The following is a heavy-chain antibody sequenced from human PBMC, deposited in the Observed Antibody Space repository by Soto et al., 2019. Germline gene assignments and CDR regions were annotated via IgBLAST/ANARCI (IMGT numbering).Heavy chain of an antibody. CDR2: IYYSGST. D-gene: IGHD7-27*01. Sequence: SETLSLTCTFSGGSISSYYWSLIRQPPGKGLEWIGYIYYSGSTNYNPSLKSRVTISVDTSKNQFSLKLSSVTAADTAVYYCARDSRDDLGYYYYYGMDVWGQGTTVTVSS. V-gene: IGHV4-59*01. J-gene: IGHJ6*02. CDR1: GGSISSYY. CDR3: ARDSRDDLGYYYYYGMDV.